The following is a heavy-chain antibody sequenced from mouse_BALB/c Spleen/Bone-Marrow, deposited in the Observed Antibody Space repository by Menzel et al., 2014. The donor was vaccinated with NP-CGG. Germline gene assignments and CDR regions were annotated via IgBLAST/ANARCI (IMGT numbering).Heavy chain of an antibody. CDR2: ISTYYGNA. V-gene: IGHV1-67*01. CDR3: TRGGRYDEVAY. Sequence: VKLLESGPELVRPGVSVKISCKGSSYTSTDYAMHWVKRSHAKSLEWIGVISTYYGNANYNQKFKGKATMTVDKSSSTAYMELARLTSEDSAVYYCTRGGRYDEVAYWGQGTLVTVSA. D-gene: IGHD2-14*01. CDR1: SYTSTDYA. J-gene: IGHJ3*01.